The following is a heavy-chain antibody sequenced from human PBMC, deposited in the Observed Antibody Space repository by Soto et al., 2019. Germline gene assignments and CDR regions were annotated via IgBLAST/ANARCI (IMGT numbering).Heavy chain of an antibody. J-gene: IGHJ5*02. CDR2: IYATGTT. CDR1: GASISGYY. Sequence: QVQLQESGPGLVKPSETLSLTCTVSGASISGYYWSWIRKSAGKGLEWIGRIYATGTTDYNPSLKSRGMMSVATSKKQFSLKLRSVPAADTAVYYCVRDGTKTLRDWFDPWGQGISVTVSS. V-gene: IGHV4-4*07. CDR3: VRDGTKTLRDWFDP. D-gene: IGHD1-1*01.